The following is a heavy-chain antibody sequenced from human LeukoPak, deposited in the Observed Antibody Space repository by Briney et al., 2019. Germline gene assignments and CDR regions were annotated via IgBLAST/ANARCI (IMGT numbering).Heavy chain of an antibody. CDR3: ARDHPLHSVTTPFDY. Sequence: ASVKVSCKASGYTFTSYDINWVRQATGQGLEWMGWISAYNGNTNYAQKLQGRVTMTTDTSTSTAYMELRSLRSDDTAVYYCARDHPLHSVTTPFDYWGQGTLVTVSS. J-gene: IGHJ4*02. CDR1: GYTFTSYD. V-gene: IGHV1-18*01. D-gene: IGHD4-17*01. CDR2: ISAYNGNT.